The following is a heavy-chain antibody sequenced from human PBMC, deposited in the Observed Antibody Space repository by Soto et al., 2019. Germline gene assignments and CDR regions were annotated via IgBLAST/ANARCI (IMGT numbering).Heavy chain of an antibody. V-gene: IGHV1-69*06. CDR1: GGTFSSYA. J-gene: IGHJ4*02. CDR2: IIPIFGTA. D-gene: IGHD3-22*01. CDR3: ASAGSYYDSSGPFDY. Sequence: SVKVSCKASGGTFSSYAISWVRQAPGQGLEWMGGIIPIFGTANYAQKFRGRVTITADKSTSTAYMELSSLRPEDTAVYYCASAGSYYDSSGPFDYWGQGTLVTVSS.